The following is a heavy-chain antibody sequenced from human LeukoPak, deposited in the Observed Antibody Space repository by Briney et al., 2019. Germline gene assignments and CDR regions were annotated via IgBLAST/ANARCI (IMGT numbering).Heavy chain of an antibody. CDR2: ISGRSSTI. Sequence: GGSLRLSCAASAFTFSDYSMNWVRQAPGKGLEWVSYISGRSSTIYYADSVRGRFTISRDNAKNSMYLQMNSLRAEDTAVYYCARDRITSGSYYFDYWGQGTLVTVSS. CDR3: ARDRITSGSYYFDY. D-gene: IGHD1-26*01. CDR1: AFTFSDYS. V-gene: IGHV3-48*01. J-gene: IGHJ4*02.